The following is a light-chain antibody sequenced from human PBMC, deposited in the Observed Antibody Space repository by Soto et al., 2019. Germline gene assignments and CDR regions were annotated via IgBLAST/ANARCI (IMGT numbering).Light chain of an antibody. CDR2: GAS. V-gene: IGKV3-20*01. CDR3: QQYGSSPPIT. Sequence: EIVLRQSPGTLYLSPGERATLSCMASQSVSSSYLAWYQQKPGQAPRLLIYGASSRATGIPDRFSGSGSGTDFTLTISRLEPEDFAVYYCQQYGSSPPITFGQGTRLEIK. J-gene: IGKJ5*01. CDR1: QSVSSSY.